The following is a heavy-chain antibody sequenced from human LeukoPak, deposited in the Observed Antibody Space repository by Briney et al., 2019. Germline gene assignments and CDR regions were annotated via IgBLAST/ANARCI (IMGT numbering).Heavy chain of an antibody. D-gene: IGHD3-10*01. CDR1: GFTFNNYD. CDR3: AREIDYYGSGSYYNHYGMDV. CDR2: IRFDGNHK. Sequence: PGGSLRLSCAASGFTFNNYDMHWVRQAPGKGLEWVAFIRFDGNHKEYADSVKGRFTISRDNSKNTLYLQMNSLRAEDTAVYYCAREIDYYGSGSYYNHYGMDVWGQGTTVTVSS. J-gene: IGHJ6*02. V-gene: IGHV3-30*02.